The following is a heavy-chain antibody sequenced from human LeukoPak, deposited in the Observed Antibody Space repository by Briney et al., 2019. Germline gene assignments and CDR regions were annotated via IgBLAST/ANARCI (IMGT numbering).Heavy chain of an antibody. J-gene: IGHJ6*03. CDR1: GGTFSSYA. Sequence: SVKVSCKASGGTFSSYAISWVRQAPGQGLEWMGGVIPIFGTANYTQKFQGRVTITADESTSTAYMELSSLRSEDTAVYYCARDRLRFLEWLSTHSDYYYYMDVWGKGTTVTVSS. D-gene: IGHD3-3*01. CDR3: ARDRLRFLEWLSTHSDYYYYMDV. CDR2: VIPIFGTA. V-gene: IGHV1-69*13.